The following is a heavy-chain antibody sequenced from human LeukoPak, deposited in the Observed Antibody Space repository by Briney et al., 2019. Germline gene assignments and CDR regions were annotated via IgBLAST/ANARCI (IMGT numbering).Heavy chain of an antibody. CDR3: ARHSPPRGSYSHRPFDN. CDR2: INHCGST. D-gene: IGHD3-16*01. J-gene: IGHJ4*02. Sequence: SETLSLTCAVYGGSFSGYYWSWIRHPPGQGLDWIGEINHCGSTNYNPSLKSRITITVDMAKNQYSLKLSSGTAADTAVYYCARHSPPRGSYSHRPFDNWGQGTLVTVSS. CDR1: GGSFSGYY. V-gene: IGHV4-34*01.